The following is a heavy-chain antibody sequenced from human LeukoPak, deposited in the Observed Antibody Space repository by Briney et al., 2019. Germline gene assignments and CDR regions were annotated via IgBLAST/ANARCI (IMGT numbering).Heavy chain of an antibody. D-gene: IGHD3-3*01. Sequence: PGGSLRLSCAASGFTFSGYWMSWVRQAPGKGLEWVANIKQDGGEKYYVDSVKGRFTISRDNAKNSLYLQMNSLRAEDTAVYYCARDFRSITIFGVVILDAFDIWGQGTMVTVSS. CDR1: GFTFSGYW. V-gene: IGHV3-7*01. CDR2: IKQDGGEK. J-gene: IGHJ3*02. CDR3: ARDFRSITIFGVVILDAFDI.